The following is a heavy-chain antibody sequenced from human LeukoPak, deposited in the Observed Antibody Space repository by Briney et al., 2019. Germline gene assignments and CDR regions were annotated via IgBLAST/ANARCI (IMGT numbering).Heavy chain of an antibody. V-gene: IGHV4-38-2*02. J-gene: IGHJ4*02. CDR3: ARIEDVTRGYNHAYYFDY. D-gene: IGHD5-18*01. Sequence: SETLSLTCTVSGYSISSDYYWGWIRQPPGKGPGWIGNIFHNGNTYYNPFLKSRVTMSIDTSKKQFSLKLRTATAADTAVYYCARIEDVTRGYNHAYYFDYWGQGTLVTVSS. CDR2: IFHNGNT. CDR1: GYSISSDYY.